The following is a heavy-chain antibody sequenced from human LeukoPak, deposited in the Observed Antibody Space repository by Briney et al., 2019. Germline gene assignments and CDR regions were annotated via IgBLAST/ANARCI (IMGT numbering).Heavy chain of an antibody. V-gene: IGHV1-2*02. CDR3: ARGSPIRILTGYYV. Sequence: GASVKVSCKASGYTFTGYYMHWVRQAPGQGLEWMGWINPNSGGTNYAQKFQGRVAMTRDTSISTAYMELSRLRSDDTAVYYCARGSPIRILTGYYVWGQGTLVTVSS. D-gene: IGHD3-9*01. CDR2: INPNSGGT. CDR1: GYTFTGYY. J-gene: IGHJ4*02.